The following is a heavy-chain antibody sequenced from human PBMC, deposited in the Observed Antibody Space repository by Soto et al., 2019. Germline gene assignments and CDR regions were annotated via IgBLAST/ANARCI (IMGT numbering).Heavy chain of an antibody. J-gene: IGHJ6*02. CDR3: ARSDILTGYFTYYYYGMDV. V-gene: IGHV1-18*01. Sequence: ASVKVSCKASGYTFTSYGISWVRQAPGQGLEWMGWISAYNGNTNYAQKLQGRVTMTTDTSTSTAYMELRSLRSDDTAVYYCARSDILTGYFTYYYYGMDVWGQGTTVTVSS. CDR2: ISAYNGNT. CDR1: GYTFTSYG. D-gene: IGHD3-9*01.